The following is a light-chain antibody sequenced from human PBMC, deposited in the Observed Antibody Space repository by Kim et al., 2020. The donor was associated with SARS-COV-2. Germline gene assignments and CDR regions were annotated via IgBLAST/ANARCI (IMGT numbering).Light chain of an antibody. V-gene: IGKV1-9*01. J-gene: IGKJ4*01. CDR1: HDISSS. CDR3: QQLYSYPLT. CDR2: AAS. Sequence: ASVGDRVTISCRASHDISSSLAWYQQKPGKAPKLLIYAASTLQSGVPSRFSGSESGTEFTLTISNLQPEDFAAYYCQQLYSYPLTFGGGTKVDIK.